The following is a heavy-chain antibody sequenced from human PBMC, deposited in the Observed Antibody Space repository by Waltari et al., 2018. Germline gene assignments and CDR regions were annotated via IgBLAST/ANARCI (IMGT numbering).Heavy chain of an antibody. Sequence: EVQLLESGGGLVQPGGSLRISCAASGFTFSNYVMSWVRQAPGKGLEWVSSISGGSATKHDAESVKGRFTISRDNSRNTLYLQMSSLRVDDTAVYYCARRPACSGGTCAFDYWGQGTLVTVSS. J-gene: IGHJ4*02. CDR2: ISGGSATK. CDR1: GFTFSNYV. D-gene: IGHD2-15*01. V-gene: IGHV3-23*01. CDR3: ARRPACSGGTCAFDY.